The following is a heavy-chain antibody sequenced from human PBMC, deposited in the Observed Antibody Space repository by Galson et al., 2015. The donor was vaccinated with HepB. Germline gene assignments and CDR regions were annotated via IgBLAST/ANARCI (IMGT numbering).Heavy chain of an antibody. V-gene: IGHV1-18*01. D-gene: IGHD1-26*01. Sequence: SVKVSCKASGYTFTSYGISWVRQAPGQGLEWMGWISAYNGNTNYAQKLQGRVTMTTDTSTSTAYMELRSLRSDGTAVYYCARVGWELHPSSDYFDYWGQGTLVTVSS. CDR1: GYTFTSYG. CDR2: ISAYNGNT. J-gene: IGHJ4*02. CDR3: ARVGWELHPSSDYFDY.